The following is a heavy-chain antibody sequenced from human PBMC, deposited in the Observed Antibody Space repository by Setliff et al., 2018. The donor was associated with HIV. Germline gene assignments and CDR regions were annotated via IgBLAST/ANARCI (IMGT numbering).Heavy chain of an antibody. V-gene: IGHV4-39*01. CDR3: ARQQHSSDLKIWNY. CDR2: IYYSGST. CDR1: GSSISGSNYY. J-gene: IGHJ4*02. D-gene: IGHD6-19*01. Sequence: NPSETLSLTCTVSGSSISGSNYYWGWIRQPPGKGLEWVGSIYYSGSTYYSPSLKSRVTISVDTSKNQFSLTLTSVTAADTAVYYCARQQHSSDLKIWNYWGQGTLVTVSS.